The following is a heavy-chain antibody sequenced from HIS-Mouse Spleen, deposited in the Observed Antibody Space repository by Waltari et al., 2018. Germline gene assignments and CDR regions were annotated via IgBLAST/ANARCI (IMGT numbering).Heavy chain of an antibody. CDR3: ARGSWNWFDP. J-gene: IGHJ5*02. V-gene: IGHV3-21*01. Sequence: EVQLVESGGGLVKPGGSLRLSCAASGFTFSSYSMNWVRQAPGKGLGWVSSISSSSSYIYYADSVKGRFTISRDNAKNSLYLQMNSLRAEDTAVYYCARGSWNWFDPWGQGTLVTVSS. D-gene: IGHD2-15*01. CDR2: ISSSSSYI. CDR1: GFTFSSYS.